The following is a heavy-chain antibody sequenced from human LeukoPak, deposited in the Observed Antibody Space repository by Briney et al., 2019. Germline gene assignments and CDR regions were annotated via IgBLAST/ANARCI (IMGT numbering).Heavy chain of an antibody. D-gene: IGHD3-10*01. CDR3: AREGVAMGRGVLPKEAWWWFDP. J-gene: IGHJ5*02. V-gene: IGHV4-4*01. CDR1: GGSISSTNG. CDR2: IYHSGST. Sequence: SGTLSLTCAVSGGSISSTNGWSWVRQPPGKGLEWVGEIYHSGSTNHNPSLKSRVTISVDKSKNLFSLKLTSVTAADTAVYCCAREGVAMGRGVLPKEAWWWFDPWGQGTLVTVSS.